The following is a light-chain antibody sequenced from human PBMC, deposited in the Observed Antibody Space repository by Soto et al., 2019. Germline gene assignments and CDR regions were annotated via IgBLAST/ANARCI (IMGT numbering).Light chain of an antibody. CDR2: AAS. J-gene: IGKJ1*01. V-gene: IGKV1-39*01. Sequence: DIQMTQSPSSLSASVGDRVTITCRASQSISSYLNWYQQKPGTAPKLLIYAASSLQSGVPLRFSGSGSGTDFTLIISSLQPEDFATYYCQQSYSTPWTFGQGTNVEIK. CDR1: QSISSY. CDR3: QQSYSTPWT.